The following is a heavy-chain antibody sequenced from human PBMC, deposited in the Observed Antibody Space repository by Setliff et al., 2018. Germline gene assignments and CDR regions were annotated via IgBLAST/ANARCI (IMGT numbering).Heavy chain of an antibody. D-gene: IGHD3-22*01. CDR3: ARINFYDSSGYYYAPDY. CDR2: VSDNNGNT. CDR1: GYRFSTYG. V-gene: IGHV1-18*01. Sequence: ASVKVSCKASGYRFSTYGISWVRQAPGQGLEWMAWVSDNNGNTNYAKSFQGRVTLNTDTSTSTAYMELGSLTSDDTAVYYCARINFYDSSGYYYAPDYWGQGTLVTVSS. J-gene: IGHJ4*02.